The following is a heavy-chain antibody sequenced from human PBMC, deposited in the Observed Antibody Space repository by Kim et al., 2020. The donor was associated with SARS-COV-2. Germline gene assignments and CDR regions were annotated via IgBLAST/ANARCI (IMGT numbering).Heavy chain of an antibody. D-gene: IGHD3-9*01. CDR1: GGSISSGGYY. CDR2: IYYSGST. V-gene: IGHV4-31*03. Sequence: SETLSLTCTVSGGSISSGGYYWSWIRQHPGKGLEWIGYIYYSGSTYYNPSLKSRVTISVDTSKNQFSLKLSSVTAADTAVYYCARDPMSYDLLTGWGYGMDVWGQGTPVTVSS. CDR3: ARDPMSYDLLTGWGYGMDV. J-gene: IGHJ6*02.